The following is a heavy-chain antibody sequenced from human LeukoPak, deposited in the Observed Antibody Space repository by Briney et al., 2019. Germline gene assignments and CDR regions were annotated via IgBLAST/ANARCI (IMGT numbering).Heavy chain of an antibody. Sequence: PGGSLRLSCAASGFTFSTYTMNWVRQAPGKGLEWVSSISPTAISTWYADSLKGRFTISRDNARNLLFLEGNGLRAEDTGVFYCVRDFLGESGAGGPWGQGTLVTVSS. CDR3: VRDFLGESGAGGP. J-gene: IGHJ5*02. CDR1: GFTFSTYT. V-gene: IGHV3-21*06. CDR2: ISPTAIST. D-gene: IGHD3-10*01.